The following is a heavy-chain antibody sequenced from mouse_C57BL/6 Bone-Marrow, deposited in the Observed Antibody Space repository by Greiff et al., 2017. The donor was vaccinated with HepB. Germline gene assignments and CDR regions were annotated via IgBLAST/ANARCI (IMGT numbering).Heavy chain of an antibody. Sequence: QVQLQQPGAELVKPGASVKMSCKASGYTFTSYWITWVKQRPGQGLEWIGDIYPGSGSTNYNEKFKSKATLTVDTSSSTAYMQLSSLTSEDSAVYYCARSYYRTLYSMDYWGQGTSIPVSS. D-gene: IGHD2-10*01. J-gene: IGHJ4*01. CDR3: ARSYYRTLYSMDY. CDR2: IYPGSGST. CDR1: GYTFTSYW. V-gene: IGHV1-55*01.